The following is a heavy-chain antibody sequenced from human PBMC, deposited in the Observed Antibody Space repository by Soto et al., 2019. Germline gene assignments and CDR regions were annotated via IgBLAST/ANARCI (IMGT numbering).Heavy chain of an antibody. Sequence: QVQLVDSGGGVVQPGRSLRLSCAASGISFSTHSMHWVRQAPGKGLECVSVISHGQTYIYYADSVKGRFTISTDNSKNTLYLQMNSLRPEDTAVYYCTTGPTFYYAYWGQGTLVTVSS. CDR1: GISFSTHS. J-gene: IGHJ4*02. V-gene: IGHV3-30-3*01. CDR3: TTGPTFYYAY. D-gene: IGHD3-10*01. CDR2: ISHGQTYI.